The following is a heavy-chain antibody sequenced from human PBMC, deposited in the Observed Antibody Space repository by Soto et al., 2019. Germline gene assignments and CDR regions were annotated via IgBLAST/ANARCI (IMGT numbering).Heavy chain of an antibody. V-gene: IGHV3-30-3*01. J-gene: IGHJ6*02. CDR3: ARGGGVVPAADYYYGMDG. CDR1: GFTFSSYA. D-gene: IGHD2-2*01. CDR2: ISYDGSNK. Sequence: GGSLRLSCAASGFTFSSYAMHWVRQAPGKGLEWVAVISYDGSNKYYADSVKGRFTISRDNSKNTLYLQMNSLRAEDTAVYYCARGGGVVPAADYYYGMDGWGQGTTVTVSS.